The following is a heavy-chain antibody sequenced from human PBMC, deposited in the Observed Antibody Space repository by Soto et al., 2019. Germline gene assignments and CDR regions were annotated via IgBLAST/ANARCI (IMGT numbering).Heavy chain of an antibody. D-gene: IGHD2-2*01. Sequence: ASVKVSCKASGYTFTGYYMHWVRQAPGQGLEWMGWINPNSGGTNYAQKFQGRVTMTRDTSISTAYMELSRLRSDDTAVYYCARDRCSSTSCRTPHYYYGMDVWGQGTTVTVSS. CDR3: ARDRCSSTSCRTPHYYYGMDV. CDR2: INPNSGGT. V-gene: IGHV1-2*02. J-gene: IGHJ6*02. CDR1: GYTFTGYY.